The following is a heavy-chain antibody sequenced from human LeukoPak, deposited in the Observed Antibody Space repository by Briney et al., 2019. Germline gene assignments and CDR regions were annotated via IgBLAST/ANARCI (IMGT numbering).Heavy chain of an antibody. CDR3: ARLPGYCTGGSCYFDY. CDR2: IYPSDSDT. V-gene: IGHV5-51*01. D-gene: IGHD2-15*01. Sequence: GESLKISCKGSGYSFTNYWIGWVRQMPGKGLEWMGIIYPSDSDTRYSPSFQGQVTFSADKSISTAYLQWSSLKASDTAMYYRARLPGYCTGGSCYFDYWGQGTLVTVSS. CDR1: GYSFTNYW. J-gene: IGHJ4*02.